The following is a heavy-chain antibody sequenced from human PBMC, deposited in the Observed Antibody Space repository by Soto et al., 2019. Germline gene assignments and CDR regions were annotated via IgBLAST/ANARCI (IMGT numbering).Heavy chain of an antibody. CDR3: ARGGSRYCDNPNCFSHLDS. V-gene: IGHV3-30*03. CDR2: ISLDGSNE. J-gene: IGHJ4*02. Sequence: QVHLVESGGGVIQPGTSLRLSCAASGFTFDVHGVHWVRQAPGKGLEWVALISLDGSNEYYADSVKGRVTISRDNSRNTVFLQMNGLRPGDTAMYYCARGGSRYCDNPNCFSHLDSWVQGTFVSVS. CDR1: GFTFDVHG. D-gene: IGHD3-9*01.